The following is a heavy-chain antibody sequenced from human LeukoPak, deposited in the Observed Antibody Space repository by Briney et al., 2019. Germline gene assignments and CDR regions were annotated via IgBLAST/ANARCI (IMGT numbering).Heavy chain of an antibody. J-gene: IGHJ5*02. Sequence: PSETLSLTCTVSGGSISSHYWSWIRQPPGKGLEWIGYIYYSGSTNYNPSLKSRVTISVDTSKNQFSLKLSSVTAADTAVYYCARGLRGWSGWFDPWGQGTLVTVSS. V-gene: IGHV4-59*11. CDR2: IYYSGST. CDR1: GGSISSHY. CDR3: ARGLRGWSGWFDP. D-gene: IGHD2-15*01.